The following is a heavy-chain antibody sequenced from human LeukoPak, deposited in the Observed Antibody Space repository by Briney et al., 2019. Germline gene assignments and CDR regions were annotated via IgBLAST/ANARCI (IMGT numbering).Heavy chain of an antibody. Sequence: GASVKVSCKASGYTFTSYGISWVRQAPGQGLEWMGGIIPIFGTANYAQKFQGRVTITADESTSTAYMELSSLRSEDTAVYYCARDGHYFNGGTIDYYYYYGMDVWGQGTTVTVSS. J-gene: IGHJ6*02. CDR1: GYTFTSYG. V-gene: IGHV1-69*13. CDR3: ARDGHYFNGGTIDYYYYYGMDV. CDR2: IIPIFGTA. D-gene: IGHD4-23*01.